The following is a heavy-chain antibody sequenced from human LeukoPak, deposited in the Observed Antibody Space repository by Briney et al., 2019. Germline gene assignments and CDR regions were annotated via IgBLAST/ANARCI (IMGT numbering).Heavy chain of an antibody. J-gene: IGHJ4*02. V-gene: IGHV4-59*01. CDR2: IYYSGST. CDR3: ASAGYCSGDSCYLNPLDY. CDR1: GDSISSYY. Sequence: NPSETLSLTCTVSGDSISSYYWSWIRQPPGKGLEWIGYIYYSGSTNYNASLKSRVTISVDTSKNQFSLKLRSVTAADAAVYYCASAGYCSGDSCYLNPLDYWGQGTLVTVSS. D-gene: IGHD2-15*01.